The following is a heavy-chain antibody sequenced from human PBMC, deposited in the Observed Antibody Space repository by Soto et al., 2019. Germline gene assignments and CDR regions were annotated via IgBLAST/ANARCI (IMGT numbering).Heavy chain of an antibody. CDR3: AKDQYNWFDP. CDR2: ISWNSGSI. V-gene: IGHV3-9*01. J-gene: IGHJ5*02. CDR1: GFTFDDYA. Sequence: PGGSLRLSCAASGFTFDDYAMHWVRQAPGKGLEWVSGISWNSGSIGYADSVKGRFTISRDNAKNSLYLQMNSLRAEDTALYYCAKDQYNWFDPWGQGTLVTAPQ.